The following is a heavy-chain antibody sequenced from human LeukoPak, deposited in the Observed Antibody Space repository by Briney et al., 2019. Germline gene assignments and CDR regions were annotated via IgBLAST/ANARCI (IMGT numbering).Heavy chain of an antibody. Sequence: PPETLSLTCTVSGDPVSRGGYYWSWIRQPPGKELEWIGYVYHTGSTNYNPSLKSRVTISVDTSKNEFSLKMTSVTAADTAVYYCARGFASGWYSRYDPWGQGTLVTVSS. V-gene: IGHV4-61*08. CDR3: ARGFASGWYSRYDP. CDR2: VYHTGST. J-gene: IGHJ5*02. D-gene: IGHD6-19*01. CDR1: GDPVSRGGYY.